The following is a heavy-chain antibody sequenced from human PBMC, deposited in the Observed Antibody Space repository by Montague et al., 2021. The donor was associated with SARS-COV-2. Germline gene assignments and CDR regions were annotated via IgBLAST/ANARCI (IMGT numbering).Heavy chain of an antibody. V-gene: IGHV4-39*07. CDR3: GLVRGFAVGNHYYCSYGLEV. Sequence: SETLSLTCTVSGGSIRSSIHFWGWFRQPPGQRLEWIGTISYSGSTYYSPSLKSRVIISADTSKNQFSLNLRSVTAADTAVYFCGLVRGFAVGNHYYCSYGLEVWGEGTTVTVSS. D-gene: IGHD3-10*01. CDR1: GGSIRSSIHF. CDR2: ISYSGST. J-gene: IGHJ6*04.